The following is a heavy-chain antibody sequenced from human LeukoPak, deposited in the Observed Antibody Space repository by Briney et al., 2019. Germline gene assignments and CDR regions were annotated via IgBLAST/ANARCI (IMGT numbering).Heavy chain of an antibody. J-gene: IGHJ6*02. D-gene: IGHD3-22*01. CDR1: GFTFSSYA. CDR3: AKDFEGLRAGDSSGYYYYYYYGMDV. V-gene: IGHV3-30*04. CDR2: ISYDGSNK. Sequence: GGSLRLSCAASGFTFSSYAMHWVRQAPGKGLEWVAVISYDGSNKYYADSVKGRFTISRDNSKNTLYLQMNSLRAEDTAVYYCAKDFEGLRAGDSSGYYYYYYYGMDVWGQGTTVTVSS.